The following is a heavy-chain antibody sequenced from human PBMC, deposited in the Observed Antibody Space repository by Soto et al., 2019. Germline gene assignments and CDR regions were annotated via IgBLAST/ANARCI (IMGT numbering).Heavy chain of an antibody. CDR3: ARHKVRGLEWLNYYYYYYMDV. Sequence: SETLSLTCTVSGGSISSYYWSWIRQPPGKGLEWIGYIYYSGSTNYNPSLKSRVTISVDTSKNQFSLKLSSVTAADTAVYYCARHKVRGLEWLNYYYYYYMDVWGKGTTVTVSS. CDR2: IYYSGST. CDR1: GGSISSYY. V-gene: IGHV4-59*08. D-gene: IGHD3-3*01. J-gene: IGHJ6*03.